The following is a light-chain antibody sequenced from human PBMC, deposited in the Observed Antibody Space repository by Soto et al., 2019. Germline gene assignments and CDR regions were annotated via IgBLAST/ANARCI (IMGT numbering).Light chain of an antibody. J-gene: IGKJ4*01. V-gene: IGKV3-15*01. CDR1: QSITNN. Sequence: ELVMTQSPATLSVSPGERATLSCRASQSITNNLAWYHHRPGQAPRLLIYGASTRATGVPARFSGSGSGTEFTLTISSLQSEDFATYYCQHFNNWPPELTFGGGTQVDIK. CDR3: QHFNNWPPELT. CDR2: GAS.